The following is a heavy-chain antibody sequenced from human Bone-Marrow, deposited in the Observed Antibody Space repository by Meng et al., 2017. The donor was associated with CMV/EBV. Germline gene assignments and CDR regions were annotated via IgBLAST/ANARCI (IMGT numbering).Heavy chain of an antibody. J-gene: IGHJ6*02. CDR2: IYYSGST. CDR3: ARGGGYSYGPYYYYYGMDV. V-gene: IGHV4-61*01. CDR1: AGPLSSGSYY. D-gene: IGHD5-18*01. Sequence: SETLSLTSTVSAGPLSSGSYYWSWIRQPPGKGLEWIGYIYYSGSTNYNPSLKSRVTISVDTSKNQFSLKLSSVTAADTAVYYCARGGGYSYGPYYYYYGMDVWGQGTTVTVSS.